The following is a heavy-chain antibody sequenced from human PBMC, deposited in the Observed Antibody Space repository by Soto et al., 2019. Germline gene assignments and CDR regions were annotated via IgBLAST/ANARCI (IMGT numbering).Heavy chain of an antibody. CDR1: GGSISSYY. V-gene: IGHV4-59*01. J-gene: IGHJ6*02. Sequence: PSETLSLTCTVSGGSISSYYWSWIRQPPGKGLEWIGYIYYSGSTNYNPSLKSRVTISVDTSKNQFSLKLSSVTAADTAVYYCARDRGIAAACTDGDYSYYGLDVWGHGTTVTAS. CDR2: IYYSGST. CDR3: ARDRGIAAACTDGDYSYYGLDV. D-gene: IGHD6-13*01.